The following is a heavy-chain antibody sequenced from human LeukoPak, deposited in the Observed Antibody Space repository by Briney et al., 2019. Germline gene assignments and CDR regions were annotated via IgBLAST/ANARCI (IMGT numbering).Heavy chain of an antibody. V-gene: IGHV1-18*01. Sequence: ASVKVSCKTSGGAFNNYAISWLRQAPGQGLEWMGWISAYNGNTNYAQKLQGRVTMTTDTSTSTAYMELRSLRSDDTAVYYCARDADCSSTSCGAFDIWGQGTMVTVSS. J-gene: IGHJ3*02. D-gene: IGHD2-2*01. CDR2: ISAYNGNT. CDR3: ARDADCSSTSCGAFDI. CDR1: GGAFNNYA.